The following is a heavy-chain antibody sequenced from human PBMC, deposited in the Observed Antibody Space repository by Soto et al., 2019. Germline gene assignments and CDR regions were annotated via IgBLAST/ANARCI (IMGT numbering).Heavy chain of an antibody. J-gene: IGHJ4*02. V-gene: IGHV1-3*01. CDR3: ARGPGGPDGPGDY. CDR2: INAGNGNT. Sequence: QVQLVQSGAEVKKPGASVKVSCKASGYTFTNYAMHWVRQAPGQRLEWMGWINAGNGNTKYSQKFQGRVTITRDTSASTAYMDLSSLRSEATAVYYCARGPGGPDGPGDYWGQGTRVTVSS. D-gene: IGHD2-15*01. CDR1: GYTFTNYA.